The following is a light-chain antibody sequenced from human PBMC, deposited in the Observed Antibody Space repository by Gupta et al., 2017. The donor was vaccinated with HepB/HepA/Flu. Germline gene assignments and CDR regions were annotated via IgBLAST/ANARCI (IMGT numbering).Light chain of an antibody. CDR2: LESTGTY. Sequence: QPVLPQSSSASASLGSSVKLTCSLSSGHNTNIIAWHQQQPGKAPRNLMRLESTGTYNRGSGAPDRFSGSSSGADRYPIISYVQSDDEADYDCETGDSDTRLFGGGTKLTVL. CDR1: SGHNTNI. J-gene: IGLJ2*01. V-gene: IGLV4-60*03. CDR3: ETGDSDTRL.